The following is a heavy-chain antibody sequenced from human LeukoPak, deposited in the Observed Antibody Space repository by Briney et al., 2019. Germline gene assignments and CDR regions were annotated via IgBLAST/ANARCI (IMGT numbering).Heavy chain of an antibody. Sequence: GESLKISCKGSGYSFTSYWIGWERQMPGKGLEWMGIIYPGDSDTRYSPSFQGQVTISADKSISTAYLQWSSLKASDTAMYYCARHEYGSGSYYSYNWFDPWGQGTLVTVSS. V-gene: IGHV5-51*01. CDR2: IYPGDSDT. J-gene: IGHJ5*02. CDR3: ARHEYGSGSYYSYNWFDP. D-gene: IGHD3-10*01. CDR1: GYSFTSYW.